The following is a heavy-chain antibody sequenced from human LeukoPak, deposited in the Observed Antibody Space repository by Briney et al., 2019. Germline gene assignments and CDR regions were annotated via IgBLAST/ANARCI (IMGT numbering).Heavy chain of an antibody. J-gene: IGHJ6*02. Sequence: PGGSLRLSCAASGFTFSSYGMHWVRQAPGKGLEWVAVISYDGSNKYYADSVKGRFTISRDNSKNTLYLQMNSLRAEDTAVYYCAKSITPPDYYYYGMDVWGQGTTVTVSS. CDR2: ISYDGSNK. V-gene: IGHV3-30*18. CDR1: GFTFSSYG. D-gene: IGHD5-12*01. CDR3: AKSITPPDYYYYGMDV.